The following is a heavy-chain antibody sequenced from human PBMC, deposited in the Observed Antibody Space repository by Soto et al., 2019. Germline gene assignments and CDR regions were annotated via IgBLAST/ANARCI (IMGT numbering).Heavy chain of an antibody. CDR2: IKEDGSVK. D-gene: IGHD1-26*01. Sequence: ESGGGLVQPGGSVRLSCSASGFMFSDYWMSWVRQAPGEGLEWVANIKEDGSVKHYVDSVKGRFTISRDNAKNSLYLQMNNLRAEDTALYYCVRKVGDYWGQGTLVTVSS. V-gene: IGHV3-7*05. CDR3: VRKVGDY. J-gene: IGHJ4*02. CDR1: GFMFSDYW.